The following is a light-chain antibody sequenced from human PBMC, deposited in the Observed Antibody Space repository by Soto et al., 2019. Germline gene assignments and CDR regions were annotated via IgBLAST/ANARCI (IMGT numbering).Light chain of an antibody. CDR3: SSYTSSSTLV. Sequence: QSALAQPASVSGSPGQSITISCTGTSSDVGGYNYVSWYQQHPGKAPKLMIYDVSNRPSGVSNRFSSSKSGNTASLTISGLQAEDEADYSCSSYTSSSTLVFRTGTKVTVL. CDR1: SSDVGGYNY. V-gene: IGLV2-14*01. CDR2: DVS. J-gene: IGLJ1*01.